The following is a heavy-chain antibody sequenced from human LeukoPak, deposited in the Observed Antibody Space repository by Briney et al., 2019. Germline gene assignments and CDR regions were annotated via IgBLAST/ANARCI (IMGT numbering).Heavy chain of an antibody. CDR2: MNQDGTRK. D-gene: IGHD3-10*01. V-gene: IGHV3-7*01. CDR3: TKDSQGSGIYSIDH. CDR1: GFRFSSSW. J-gene: IGHJ4*02. Sequence: GGSLRLSCVASGFRFSSSWMSWVRQGPGKGSEWVASMNQDGTRKYYVDSLKGRFTISRDNAKNSLFLQMNGLRAEDTAVYYCTKDSQGSGIYSIDHWGQGTLVTVSS.